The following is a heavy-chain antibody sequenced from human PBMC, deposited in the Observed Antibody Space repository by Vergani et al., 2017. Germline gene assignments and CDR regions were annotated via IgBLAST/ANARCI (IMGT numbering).Heavy chain of an antibody. CDR2: IYYSGSP. J-gene: IGHJ5*02. V-gene: IGHV4-59*08. Sequence: QVQLQESGPGLVKPSETLSLTCTVSGGSISSYYWSWIRQPPGTGLEWIGYIYYSGSPNYNPSLKSRVTILVDTSKNQFSLKLSSVTAADTAVDYCARYKAPVGQTWFDPWGQGTLVTVSS. CDR3: ARYKAPVGQTWFDP. CDR1: GGSISSYY. D-gene: IGHD1-14*01.